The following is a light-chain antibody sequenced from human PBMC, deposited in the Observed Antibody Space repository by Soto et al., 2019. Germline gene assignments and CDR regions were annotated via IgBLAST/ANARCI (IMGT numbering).Light chain of an antibody. V-gene: IGLV2-11*01. CDR1: SSDVGGYNY. CDR2: DVS. J-gene: IGLJ2*01. CDR3: CSYAGSYTSHVL. Sequence: HSALTKPRSVLGAPGQSVTISFIGTSSDVGGYNYVSWYQQHPGKAPKLMIYDVSKRPSGVPDRFSGSKSGNTASLTISGLQAEDESEYCGCSYAGSYTSHVLFDGG.